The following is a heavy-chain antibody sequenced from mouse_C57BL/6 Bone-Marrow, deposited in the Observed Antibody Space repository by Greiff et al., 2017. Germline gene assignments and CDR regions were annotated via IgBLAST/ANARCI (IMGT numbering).Heavy chain of an antibody. Sequence: DVKLQESGPGLVKPSQSLSLTCSVTGYSITSGYYWNWIRQFPGNKLEWMGYISYDGSNNYNPSLKNRISITRDTSKNQFFLKLNSVTTEDTATYYCARGRGYYYGSSYHWYFDVWGTGTTVTVSS. CDR3: ARGRGYYYGSSYHWYFDV. CDR2: ISYDGSN. V-gene: IGHV3-6*01. D-gene: IGHD1-1*01. CDR1: GYSITSGYY. J-gene: IGHJ1*03.